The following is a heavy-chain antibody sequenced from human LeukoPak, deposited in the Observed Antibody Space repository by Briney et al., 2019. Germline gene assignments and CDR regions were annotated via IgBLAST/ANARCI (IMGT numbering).Heavy chain of an antibody. CDR1: GFTFSSYA. J-gene: IGHJ4*02. CDR3: ARDKTGTTFPDY. Sequence: PGGSLRLSCAASGFTFSSYAMSWVRQAPGKRLEWVSSISDSGGSTYYADSVKGRFTISRDNSKNTLYLQMNSLRAEDTAVYYCARDKTGTTFPDYWGQGTLVTVSS. CDR2: ISDSGGST. V-gene: IGHV3-23*01. D-gene: IGHD1-7*01.